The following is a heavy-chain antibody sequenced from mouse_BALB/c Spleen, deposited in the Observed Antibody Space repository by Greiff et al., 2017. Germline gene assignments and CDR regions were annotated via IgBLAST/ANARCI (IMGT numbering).Heavy chain of an antibody. J-gene: IGHJ1*01. D-gene: IGHD2-4*01. CDR1: GYSFTGYN. V-gene: IGHV1S135*01. CDR3: ARDYDYDWYFDV. Sequence: VQLQQSGPELEKPGASVKISCKASGYSFTGYNMNWVKQSNGKSLEWIGNIDPYYGGTSYNQKFKGKATLTVDKSSSTAYMELARLTSEDSAIYYCARDYDYDWYFDVWGAGTTVTVSS. CDR2: IDPYYGGT.